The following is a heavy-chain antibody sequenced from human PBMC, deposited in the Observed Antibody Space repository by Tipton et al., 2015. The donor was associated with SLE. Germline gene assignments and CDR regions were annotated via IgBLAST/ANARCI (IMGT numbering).Heavy chain of an antibody. CDR1: GGSISSYY. CDR3: ARRGSSSPLDNWFDP. D-gene: IGHD6-6*01. J-gene: IGHJ5*02. V-gene: IGHV4-4*07. Sequence: TLSLTCTVSGGSISSYYWSWIRQPAGKGLEWIGRIYTSGSTNYNPSLKSRVTMSVDTSKNQFSLKLSSVTAADTAVYYCARRGSSSPLDNWFDPWGQGTLVTVSS. CDR2: IYTSGST.